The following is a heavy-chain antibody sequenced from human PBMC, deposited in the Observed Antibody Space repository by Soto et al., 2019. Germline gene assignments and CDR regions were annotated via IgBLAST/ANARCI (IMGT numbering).Heavy chain of an antibody. CDR3: AKRNKGFMGAAYFDY. CDR1: GFTFSSYG. J-gene: IGHJ4*02. V-gene: IGHV3-30*18. Sequence: GGSLRLSCAASGFTFSSYGMHWVRQAPGKGLEWVAVISYDGSNKYYADSVKGRFTISRDNSKNTLYLQMNSLRAEDTAVYYCAKRNKGFMGAAYFDYWGQGTLVTVSS. D-gene: IGHD2-15*01. CDR2: ISYDGSNK.